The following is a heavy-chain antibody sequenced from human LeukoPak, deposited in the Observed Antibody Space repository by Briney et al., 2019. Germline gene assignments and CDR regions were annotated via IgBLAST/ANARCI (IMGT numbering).Heavy chain of an antibody. CDR1: GFTFSNFW. D-gene: IGHD3-22*01. CDR2: IKQDGSEK. Sequence: GGSLRLSCAASGFTFSNFWTSWVRQAPGKGLEWVANIKQDGSEKYYVDSVKGRFTISRDNAKNSLYLQMNSLRAEDTAVYYCARDQYDSSGYRVWYFDLWGRGTLVTVSS. CDR3: ARDQYDSSGYRVWYFDL. V-gene: IGHV3-7*05. J-gene: IGHJ2*01.